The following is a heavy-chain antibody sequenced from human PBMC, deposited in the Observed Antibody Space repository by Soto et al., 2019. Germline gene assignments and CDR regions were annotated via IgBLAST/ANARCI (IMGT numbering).Heavy chain of an antibody. J-gene: IGHJ6*02. V-gene: IGHV3-33*06. CDR1: GFTFSSYG. CDR3: AKEDNNYYYGMDV. Sequence: PVGSLRLSCAASGFTFSSYGMHWVRQAPGKGLEWVAVIWYDGSNKYYGDSVKGRFTISRDNSKNTLYLQMNSLRAEDTAVYYCAKEDNNYYYGMDVCGQGTTVTVSS. CDR2: IWYDGSNK.